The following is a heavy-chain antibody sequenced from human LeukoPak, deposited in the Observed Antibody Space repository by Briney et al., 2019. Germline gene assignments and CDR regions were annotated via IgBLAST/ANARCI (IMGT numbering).Heavy chain of an antibody. Sequence: ASVKVSCKASGYTFTNYGITWVRQAPGHGLEWMGWTSTSNGYTNYVQKFQGRVTMTTDTSTTTAYMELRSLTSDDTAVYYCARDRQGDYWGQGTLVIVSS. J-gene: IGHJ4*02. CDR3: ARDRQGDY. CDR1: GYTFTNYG. V-gene: IGHV1-18*01. CDR2: TSTSNGYT.